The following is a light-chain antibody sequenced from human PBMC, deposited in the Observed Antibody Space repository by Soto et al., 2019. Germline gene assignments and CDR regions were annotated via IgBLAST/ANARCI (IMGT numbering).Light chain of an antibody. CDR3: QQRSKWPLT. CDR1: QTISSY. J-gene: IGKJ4*01. CDR2: DAS. V-gene: IGKV3-11*01. Sequence: EIVLTQSPATLSLSPGERATLSCRASQTISSYLGWYQQKPGQAPRLLIYDASNRAAGIPARFSGSGSGTDFTLTIISLEPEDFAVYYCQQRSKWPLTFGGGTKVEIK.